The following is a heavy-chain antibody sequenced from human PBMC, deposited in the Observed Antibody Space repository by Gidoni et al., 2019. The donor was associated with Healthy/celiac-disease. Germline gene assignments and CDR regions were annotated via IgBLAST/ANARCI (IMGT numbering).Heavy chain of an antibody. J-gene: IGHJ6*02. CDR2: INSDGSST. D-gene: IGHD2-21*02. CDR1: GFPFSSYW. V-gene: IGHV3-74*01. CDR3: ARDGTDDLDGMDV. Sequence: EVQLVESGGGLVQPGGSLRLSCAASGFPFSSYWMHWVRQAPGKGLVWVSRINSDGSSTSYADSVKGRFTISRDNAKNTMYLQMNSLRAEDTAVYYGARDGTDDLDGMDVWGQGTTVTVSS.